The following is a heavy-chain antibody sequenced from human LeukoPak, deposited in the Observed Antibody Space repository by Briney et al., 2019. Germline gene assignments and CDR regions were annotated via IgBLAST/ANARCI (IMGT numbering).Heavy chain of an antibody. CDR2: ISYDGSNK. V-gene: IGHV3-30*18. CDR3: AKEEYYDFWSGYQSPFDY. D-gene: IGHD3-3*01. CDR1: GFTFSSYG. J-gene: IGHJ4*02. Sequence: GGSLRLSCAASGFTFSSYGMHWVRQAPGKGLEWVAVISYDGSNKYYADSVKGRFTISRDNSKNTLYLRMNSLRAEDTAVYYCAKEEYYDFWSGYQSPFDYWGQGTLVTVSS.